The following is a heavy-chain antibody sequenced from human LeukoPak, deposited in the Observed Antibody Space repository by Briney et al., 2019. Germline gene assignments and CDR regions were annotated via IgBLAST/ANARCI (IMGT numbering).Heavy chain of an antibody. CDR1: GGSISSYY. V-gene: IGHV4-59*08. Sequence: SETLSLTCTVSGGSISSYYWSWIRQPPGKGLEWIGYIYYSGSTNYNPSLKSRVTISVDTSKNQFSLKLSSVTAADTAVYYCARQTGFGELWGALDIWGQGTMVTVSS. CDR2: IYYSGST. J-gene: IGHJ3*02. CDR3: ARQTGFGELWGALDI. D-gene: IGHD3-10*01.